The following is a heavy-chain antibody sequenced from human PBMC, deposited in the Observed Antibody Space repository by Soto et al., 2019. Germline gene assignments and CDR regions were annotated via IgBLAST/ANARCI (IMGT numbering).Heavy chain of an antibody. CDR2: ISGSGGST. Sequence: GGSLRLSCAASGFTFSSYAMSRVRQAPGKGLEWVSAISGSGGSTYYADSVKGRFTISRDNSKNTLFLQMNSLRVEDTAVYYCAKVEGGITAANDYWGQGTLVTVSS. D-gene: IGHD6-13*01. CDR1: GFTFSSYA. CDR3: AKVEGGITAANDY. V-gene: IGHV3-23*01. J-gene: IGHJ4*02.